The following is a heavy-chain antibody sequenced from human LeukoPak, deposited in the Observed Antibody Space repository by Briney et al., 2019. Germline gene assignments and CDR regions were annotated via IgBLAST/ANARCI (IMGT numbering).Heavy chain of an antibody. CDR3: ARSSDSSGWVDY. Sequence: GGSLRLSCAASGFTISSNYMTWVRQAPGKGLEWVSVFHGGGDTYYADSEKGRFTISRDNSKNTLYLQMNSLRAEDTAVYYCARSSDSSGWVDYWGQGTLVSDSS. CDR2: FHGGGDT. V-gene: IGHV3-66*02. CDR1: GFTISSNY. D-gene: IGHD6-19*01. J-gene: IGHJ4*02.